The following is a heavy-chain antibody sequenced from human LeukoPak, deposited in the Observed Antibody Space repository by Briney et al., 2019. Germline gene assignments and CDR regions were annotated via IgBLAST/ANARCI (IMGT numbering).Heavy chain of an antibody. CDR2: IYTSGST. Sequence: SETLSLTCTVSGGSISSGSYYWSWIRQPAGKGLEWIGRIYTSGSTNYDPSLKSRVTISVDTSKNQFSLKLSSVTAADTAVYYCAREYQLTTGWFDPWGQGTLVTVSS. CDR3: AREYQLTTGWFDP. D-gene: IGHD2-2*01. CDR1: GGSISSGSYY. V-gene: IGHV4-61*02. J-gene: IGHJ5*02.